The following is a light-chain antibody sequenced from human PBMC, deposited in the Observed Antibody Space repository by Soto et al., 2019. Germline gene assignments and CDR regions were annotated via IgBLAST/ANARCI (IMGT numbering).Light chain of an antibody. Sequence: SYELTQPPSVSVGPGKTARITCGGNNIGSKSVHWYQQKPGQAPVLVIYYDSDRPSGIPERFSGSNSGNTATLTISRVEAGDEADYYCQVWDSSSDHVVFGGWTKLTVL. CDR1: NIGSKS. J-gene: IGLJ2*01. V-gene: IGLV3-21*04. CDR3: QVWDSSSDHVV. CDR2: YDS.